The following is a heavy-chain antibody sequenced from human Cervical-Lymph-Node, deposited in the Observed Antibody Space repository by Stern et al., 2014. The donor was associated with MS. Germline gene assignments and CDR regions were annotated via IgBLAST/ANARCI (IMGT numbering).Heavy chain of an antibody. V-gene: IGHV1-69*01. CDR3: ASERDSSGWSPFDY. CDR2: IIPIFGTA. CDR1: GGPFSSYA. D-gene: IGHD6-19*01. Sequence: VHLVESGAEVKKPGSSVKVSCKASGGPFSSYAISWVRQAPGQGLEWMGGIIPIFGTANYAQKFQGRVTITADESTSTAYMELSSLRSEDTAVYYCASERDSSGWSPFDYWGQGTLVTVSS. J-gene: IGHJ4*02.